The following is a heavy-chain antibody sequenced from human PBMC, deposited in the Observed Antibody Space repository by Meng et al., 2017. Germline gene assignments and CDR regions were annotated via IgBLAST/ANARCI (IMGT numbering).Heavy chain of an antibody. Sequence: QVQVVGAGGGVVQPGRSLGVSCAASGFTFSSYGMHWVRQAPGKGLEWVAVIWYDGSNKYYADSVKGRFTISRDNSKNTLYLQMNSLRAEDTAVYYCARSYSGSSLFDYWGQGTLVTVSS. J-gene: IGHJ4*02. V-gene: IGHV3-33*01. CDR2: IWYDGSNK. D-gene: IGHD1-26*01. CDR1: GFTFSSYG. CDR3: ARSYSGSSLFDY.